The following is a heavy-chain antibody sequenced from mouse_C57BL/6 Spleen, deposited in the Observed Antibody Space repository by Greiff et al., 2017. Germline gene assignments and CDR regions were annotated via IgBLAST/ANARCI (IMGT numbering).Heavy chain of an antibody. Sequence: EVQLVESGGGLVKPGGSLKLSCAASGFTFSDYGMHWVRQAPEKGLEWVAYISSGSSTIYYADTVKGRFTISRDNAKNTLFLQMTSLRSEDTAMYYCARRPTVVADYYAMDYWGQGTSVTVSS. CDR2: ISSGSSTI. V-gene: IGHV5-17*01. J-gene: IGHJ4*01. CDR1: GFTFSDYG. CDR3: ARRPTVVADYYAMDY. D-gene: IGHD1-1*01.